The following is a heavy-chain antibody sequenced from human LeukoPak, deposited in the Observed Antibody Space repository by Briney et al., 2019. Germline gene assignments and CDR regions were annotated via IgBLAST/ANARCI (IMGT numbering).Heavy chain of an antibody. V-gene: IGHV1-2*02. D-gene: IGHD3-3*01. CDR1: GYTFTGYY. J-gene: IGHJ6*03. CDR2: INPNSGGT. Sequence: ASVKVSCKASGYTFTGYYMHWVRQAPGQGLEWMGWINPNSGGTNYAQKFQGRVTMTRDTSISTAYMELSRLRSDDTAVYCCARAPEYYDFWSGYIPGYYMDVWGKGTTVTVSS. CDR3: ARAPEYYDFWSGYIPGYYMDV.